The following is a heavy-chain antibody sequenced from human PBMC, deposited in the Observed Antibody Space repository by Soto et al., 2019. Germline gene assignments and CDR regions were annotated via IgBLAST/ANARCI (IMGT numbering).Heavy chain of an antibody. CDR2: IWYDGSNK. Sequence: QVQLVESGGGVVQPGRSLRLSCAASGFTFSSYGMHWVRQAPGKGLEWVAVIWYDGSNKYYADSVKGRFTISRDNSKNTLYLQMNSRRAEDTAVYYCARGGVRGVINEGDYWGQGTLVTVSS. CDR3: ARGGVRGVINEGDY. V-gene: IGHV3-33*01. D-gene: IGHD3-10*01. J-gene: IGHJ4*02. CDR1: GFTFSSYG.